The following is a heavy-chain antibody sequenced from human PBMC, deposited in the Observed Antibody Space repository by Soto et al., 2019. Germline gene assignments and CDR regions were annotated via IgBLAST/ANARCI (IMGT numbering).Heavy chain of an antibody. J-gene: IGHJ6*02. V-gene: IGHV3-74*01. Sequence: QAPGKGLVWVSRINSDGSSTSYADSVKGRFTISRDNAKNTLYLQMNSLRAEDTAVYYCARDDWSLKSYLDVWGQGTTVTVSS. D-gene: IGHD3-16*02. CDR3: ARDDWSLKSYLDV. CDR2: INSDGSST.